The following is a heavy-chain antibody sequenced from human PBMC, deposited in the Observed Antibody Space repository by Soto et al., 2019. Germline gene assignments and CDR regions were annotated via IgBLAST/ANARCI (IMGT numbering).Heavy chain of an antibody. CDR2: IKQDGGDQ. Sequence: PGGSLRLSCAASGFTFSNYCMSWVRQAPGKGLEWVANIKQDGGDQYYVDSVKGRFSISRDNAKNSLYLQMNSLRAEDTAVYYCARDEAIDYWGQGTLVTVSS. CDR3: ARDEAIDY. CDR1: GFTFSNYC. J-gene: IGHJ4*02. V-gene: IGHV3-7*03.